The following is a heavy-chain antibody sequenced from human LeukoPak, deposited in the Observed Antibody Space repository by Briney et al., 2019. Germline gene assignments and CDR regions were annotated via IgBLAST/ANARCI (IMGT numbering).Heavy chain of an antibody. CDR2: IYNGDNT. V-gene: IGHV3-66*01. J-gene: IGHJ4*02. CDR3: ARASRWLAFDT. Sequence: GGSLRPSCAVSRSTVATTQRKCARQARGEWLEWVSVIYNGDNTAYADSVKRRFTVSRDNSKNTLYLQMNSLRAEDTAVYFCARASRWLAFDTWGQGTLVTVS. CDR1: RSTVATTQ. D-gene: IGHD5-24*01.